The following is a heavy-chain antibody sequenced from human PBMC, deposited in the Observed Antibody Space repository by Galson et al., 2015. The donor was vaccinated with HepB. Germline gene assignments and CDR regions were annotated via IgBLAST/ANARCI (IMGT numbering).Heavy chain of an antibody. CDR3: ALTGELPFRAFDI. J-gene: IGHJ3*02. CDR2: IGAYNGNT. CDR1: GYTFTSYG. Sequence: SVKVSCKASGYTFTSYGISWVRQAPGKGLEWMGWIGAYNGNTNYAQKLQGRVTMTTDTSTSTAYMELRSLRSDDMAVYYCALTGELPFRAFDIWGQGTMVTVSS. V-gene: IGHV1-18*03. D-gene: IGHD1-26*01.